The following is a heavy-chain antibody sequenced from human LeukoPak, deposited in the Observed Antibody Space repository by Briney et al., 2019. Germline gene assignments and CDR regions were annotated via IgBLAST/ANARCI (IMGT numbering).Heavy chain of an antibody. Sequence: ASVKVSCKASGYTFTGYYMHWVRQAPGQGLEWMGWINPNSGGTNYAQKFQGRVTITTDESTSTAYMELSSLRSEDTAVYYCARGPYGEFDYWGQGTLVTVSS. CDR3: ARGPYGEFDY. CDR2: INPNSGGT. V-gene: IGHV1-2*02. D-gene: IGHD4-17*01. CDR1: GYTFTGYY. J-gene: IGHJ4*02.